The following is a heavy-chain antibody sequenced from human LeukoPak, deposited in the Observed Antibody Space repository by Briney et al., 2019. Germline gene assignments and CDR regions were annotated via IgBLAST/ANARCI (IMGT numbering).Heavy chain of an antibody. J-gene: IGHJ4*02. CDR2: MYYSGGT. CDR1: GGSITNYY. CDR3: ARHWETSSWYVDY. D-gene: IGHD6-13*01. Sequence: SETLSLTCTVSGGSITNYYWSWIRQPPGKGLEWIGYMYYSGGTNYNPSLKSRVTISADTSKNQFSLKLSPVTAADTAVYYCARHWETSSWYVDYWGQGTLVTVSS. V-gene: IGHV4-59*08.